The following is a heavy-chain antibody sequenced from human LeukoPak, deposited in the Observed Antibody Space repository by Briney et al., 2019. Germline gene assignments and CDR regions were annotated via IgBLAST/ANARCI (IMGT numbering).Heavy chain of an antibody. CDR1: GFTFSDYA. D-gene: IGHD2-2*01. CDR3: AKQGYCSSTSCYDGDH. CDR2: ISGSAGST. Sequence: GGSLRLSCVASGFTFSDYAMSWVRQAPGKGLEWVSGISGSAGSTYYADSVKGRFTISRDNSKNTLYLQMNSLRAEDTAVYYCAKQGYCSSTSCYDGDHWGQGTLVTVSS. J-gene: IGHJ4*02. V-gene: IGHV3-23*01.